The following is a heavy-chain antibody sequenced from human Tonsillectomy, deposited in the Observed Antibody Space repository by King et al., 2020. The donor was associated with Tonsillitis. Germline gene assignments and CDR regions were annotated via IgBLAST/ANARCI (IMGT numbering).Heavy chain of an antibody. CDR3: ARNAHSSGSPYNWFAP. CDR2: IYYSGTT. D-gene: IGHD3-10*01. Sequence: QLQESGPGLVKPSETLSLTCTVSGGSISYYYWSWIRQPPGKGLEWIGHIYYSGTTNYNPSLKSRVAISLDTSKNQFSLHLNSVTAADTAVYYCARNAHSSGSPYNWFAPWGQGTLVTVSS. V-gene: IGHV4-59*01. CDR1: GGSISYYY. J-gene: IGHJ5*02.